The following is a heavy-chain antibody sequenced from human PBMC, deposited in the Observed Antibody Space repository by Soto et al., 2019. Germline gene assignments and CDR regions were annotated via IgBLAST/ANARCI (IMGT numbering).Heavy chain of an antibody. J-gene: IGHJ3*02. CDR1: GYTFTSYD. CDR2: MNPNSGNT. CDR3: ARRVVVRGVTYDAFDI. V-gene: IGHV1-8*01. Sequence: ASVKVSCKASGYTFTSYDINWVRQATGQGLEWMGWMNPNSGNTGYAQKFQGRVTMTRNTSIRTAYMELSSLRSEDTAVYYCARRVVVRGVTYDAFDIWGQGTMVTVSS. D-gene: IGHD3-10*01.